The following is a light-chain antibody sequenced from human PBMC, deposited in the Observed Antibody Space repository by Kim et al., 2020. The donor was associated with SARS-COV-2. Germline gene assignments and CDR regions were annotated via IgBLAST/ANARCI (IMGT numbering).Light chain of an antibody. J-gene: IGKJ1*01. CDR3: VQKIVHPLT. CDR1: LSIRNV. Sequence: SASEGDGVTLAGRSGLSIRNVLVWYRQKPGKAPKCLISVASILQYGVPSRFIGGGSGPELTLPFTSLRPEDFATSSFVQKIVHPLTFGQGTRLVIK. V-gene: IGKV1-17*01. CDR2: VAS.